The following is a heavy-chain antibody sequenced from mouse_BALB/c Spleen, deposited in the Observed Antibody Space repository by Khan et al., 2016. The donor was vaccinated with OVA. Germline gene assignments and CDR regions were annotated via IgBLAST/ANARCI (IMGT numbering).Heavy chain of an antibody. J-gene: IGHJ4*01. V-gene: IGHV14-3*02. Sequence: EVQLQESGAELVKPGASVKLSCTASGFNIKDTYMHWMKQRPAQGLEWIGRIDPATENIKYDPKFQDKATITADTSSNTAFLHLTSLTSDDTAVYYCARTAIHDYSAYAMDDWGLGTSVTVSS. CDR1: GFNIKDTY. D-gene: IGHD2-4*01. CDR2: IDPATENI. CDR3: ARTAIHDYSAYAMDD.